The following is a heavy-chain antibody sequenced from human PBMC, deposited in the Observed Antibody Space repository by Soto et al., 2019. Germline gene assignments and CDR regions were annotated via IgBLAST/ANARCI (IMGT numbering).Heavy chain of an antibody. J-gene: IGHJ6*02. V-gene: IGHV3-21*01. D-gene: IGHD2-2*01. CDR3: ARVLAAAMNNYYYAMDV. CDR1: GFSFSSYN. Sequence: EVQLVESGGGLVKPGGSLRLSCAASGFSFSSYNMNWVRQTPGKGLGWVASIRTTSSYIHYADSVKGRFTISRDNAKNSLYLQMDSLRAEDTAVYYCARVLAAAMNNYYYAMDVWGQGTTVTVS. CDR2: IRTTSSYI.